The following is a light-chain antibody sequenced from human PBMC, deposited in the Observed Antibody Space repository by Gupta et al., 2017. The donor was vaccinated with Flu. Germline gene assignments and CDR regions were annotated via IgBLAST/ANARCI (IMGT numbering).Light chain of an antibody. CDR3: QKRSNWPPYT. CDR1: QSVGTY. V-gene: IGKV3-11*01. CDR2: DAS. J-gene: IGKJ2*01. Sequence: EIVLTQSPATLSLSPGERATLSCRASQSVGTYLAWYQQKPGQTPRLLIYDASNRATGIPARFSGSGSGTDFTLTISSLDPEDFAVYYCQKRSNWPPYTFGQETRLEI.